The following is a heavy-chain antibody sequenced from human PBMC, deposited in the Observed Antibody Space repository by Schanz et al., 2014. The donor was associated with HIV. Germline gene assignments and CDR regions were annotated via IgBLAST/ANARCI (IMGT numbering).Heavy chain of an antibody. V-gene: IGHV4-31*03. D-gene: IGHD3-22*01. J-gene: IGHJ6*02. CDR1: GDSISSGGYY. Sequence: QVQLQESGPGPVKPSETLSLTCTVSGDSISSGGYYWSWIRQHPGKGLEWIGYIYYSGSTYYNPSIKSRVTMSVDTSENRFSLKLSSATVADTAVYYCARGEGYYYDSSGFPLASGMDVWGQGTTVTVSS. CDR3: ARGEGYYYDSSGFPLASGMDV. CDR2: IYYSGST.